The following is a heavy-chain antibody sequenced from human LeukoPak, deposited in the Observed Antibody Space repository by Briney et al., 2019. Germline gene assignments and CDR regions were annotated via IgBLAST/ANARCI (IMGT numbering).Heavy chain of an antibody. V-gene: IGHV4-4*02. CDR1: GDSIGRGHW. CDR2: IFHSGST. J-gene: IGHJ2*01. CDR3: ARDRMVRSWLFDL. Sequence: SETLSLTCAVSGDSIGRGHWWTWVRQPPGKGLEWIGEIFHSGSTDYNPSLKSRVTIFVDKSKNQFSLRLTSVTAADTAVYYCARDRMVRSWLFDLWGRGTLVTVSS. D-gene: IGHD2-21*01.